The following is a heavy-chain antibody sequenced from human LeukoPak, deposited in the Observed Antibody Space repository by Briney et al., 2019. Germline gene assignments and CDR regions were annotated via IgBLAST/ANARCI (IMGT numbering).Heavy chain of an antibody. CDR1: GYTFTGYY. Sequence: ASVKVSCKASGYTFTGYYMHWVRQAPGQGLEWMGWINPNSGGTNYAQKLQGRVTMTTDTSTSTAYMELRSLRSDDTAVYYCARDLWGITMVRGSNYYMDVWGKGTTVTVSS. D-gene: IGHD3-10*01. J-gene: IGHJ6*03. V-gene: IGHV1-2*02. CDR3: ARDLWGITMVRGSNYYMDV. CDR2: INPNSGGT.